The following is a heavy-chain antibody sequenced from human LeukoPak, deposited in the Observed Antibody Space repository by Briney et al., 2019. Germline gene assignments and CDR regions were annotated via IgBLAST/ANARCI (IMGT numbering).Heavy chain of an antibody. CDR2: ISGSGVST. CDR1: GFTFSSYA. D-gene: IGHD5-12*01. Sequence: GGSLRLSCAASGFTFSSYAMRWVRQALGKRLGWVSAISGSGVSTYYADSVKGRFTISRDNSKNTLYLQMNSLRAEDTAVYYCAKEGVATIRAPYYYYYYMDVWGKGTTVTVSS. V-gene: IGHV3-23*01. J-gene: IGHJ6*03. CDR3: AKEGVATIRAPYYYYYYMDV.